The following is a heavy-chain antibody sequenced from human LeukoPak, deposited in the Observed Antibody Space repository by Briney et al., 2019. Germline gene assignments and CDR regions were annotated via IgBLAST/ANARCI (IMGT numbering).Heavy chain of an antibody. CDR3: ARVMVRGVIITSAPDY. D-gene: IGHD3-10*01. J-gene: IGHJ4*02. Sequence: ASVKVSCKASGYTFTNYGISWVRQAPGQGLEWMGWMNPNSGNTGYAQKFQGRVTMTRNTSISTAYMELSSLRSEDTAVYYCARVMVRGVIITSAPDYWGQGTLVTVSS. CDR1: GYTFTNYG. V-gene: IGHV1-8*02. CDR2: MNPNSGNT.